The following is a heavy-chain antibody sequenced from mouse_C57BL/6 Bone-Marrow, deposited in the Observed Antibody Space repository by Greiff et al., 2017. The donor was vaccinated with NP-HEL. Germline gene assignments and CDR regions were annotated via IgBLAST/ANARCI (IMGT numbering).Heavy chain of an antibody. CDR2: IYPGNSDT. V-gene: IGHV1-5*01. Sequence: EVQLHQSGTVLARPGASVKMSCTPSGYTFTSYWMHWVKQRPGPGLEWIGAIYPGNSDTSSTQKFKGKANLTAVTSASTAYMELSSLTNEDSAVYYCAGGRGWYFDVWGTGTTVTVSS. J-gene: IGHJ1*03. CDR1: GYTFTSYW. CDR3: AGGRGWYFDV.